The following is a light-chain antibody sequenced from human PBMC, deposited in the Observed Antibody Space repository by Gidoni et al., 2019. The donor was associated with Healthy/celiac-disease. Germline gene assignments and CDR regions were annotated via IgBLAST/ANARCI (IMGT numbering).Light chain of an antibody. CDR2: AAS. CDR3: QQTYSTPRT. Sequence: DIQMTQSPSSLSASVGDKITLPCRASQGISIYLNWYQQKPGKAPNLLIYAASNLQSGVPSRFSGSGSGTDFTLTITSLQPEDFATYYGQQTYSTPRTFGQGTKVEIK. CDR1: QGISIY. V-gene: IGKV1-39*01. J-gene: IGKJ1*01.